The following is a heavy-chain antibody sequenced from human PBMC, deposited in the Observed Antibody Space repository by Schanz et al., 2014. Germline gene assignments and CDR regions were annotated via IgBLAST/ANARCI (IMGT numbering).Heavy chain of an antibody. Sequence: EVQLVESGGGLVQPGGSLRLSCAASGFAFDTYWMSWVRQAPGKGLEWVANIKHDGSAKYYVDSVKGRFTISRDNAKNSMYLEMNSLRAEDTAVFYCARVGGTYYDFWSGVPPTVMHDGFDIWGQGTMVTVS. CDR3: ARVGGTYYDFWSGVPPTVMHDGFDI. CDR2: IKHDGSAK. J-gene: IGHJ3*02. CDR1: GFAFDTYW. V-gene: IGHV3-7*01. D-gene: IGHD3-3*01.